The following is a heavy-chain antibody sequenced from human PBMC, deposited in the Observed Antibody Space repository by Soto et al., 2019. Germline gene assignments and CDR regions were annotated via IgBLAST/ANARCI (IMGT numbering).Heavy chain of an antibody. J-gene: IGHJ6*02. Sequence: QVQLVESGGGVVQPGRSLRLSCTASGFTFSSYGMHWVRQAPGQGLEWVAVILYDGSNKYYADSVKGRFTVPRDSSKNMLYLRVSSSRAEDTAVYYCARGFVVFGVVTTYYYGMEVWGHGTTVPVSS. D-gene: IGHD3-3*01. CDR3: ARGFVVFGVVTTYYYGMEV. CDR1: GFTFSSYG. CDR2: ILYDGSNK. V-gene: IGHV3-33*01.